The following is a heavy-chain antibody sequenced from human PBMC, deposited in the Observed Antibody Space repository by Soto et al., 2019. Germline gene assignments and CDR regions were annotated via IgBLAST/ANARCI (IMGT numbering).Heavy chain of an antibody. V-gene: IGHV4-39*01. Sequence: QLQLQESGPGLVKPSETLSLTCTVSGGSISGSSYYWGWTRQPPGKGLERIGSIYHSGNTYHNPSLKSRVTISVDTSKNQFSLKLTSVTAADTAVYFCARQDESATTSCPNWFDPWGQGTRVIVSS. CDR1: GGSISGSSYY. D-gene: IGHD2-2*01. J-gene: IGHJ5*02. CDR2: IYHSGNT. CDR3: ARQDESATTSCPNWFDP.